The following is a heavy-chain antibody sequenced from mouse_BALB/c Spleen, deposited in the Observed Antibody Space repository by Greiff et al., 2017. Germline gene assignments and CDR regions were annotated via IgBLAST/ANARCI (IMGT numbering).Heavy chain of an antibody. J-gene: IGHJ3*01. Sequence: EVKLMESGAELVKPGASVKLSCTASGFNIKDTYMHWVKQRPEQGLEWIGRIDPANGNTKYDPKFQGKATITADTSSNTAYLQLSSLTSEDTAVYYCASYGYDGTYWGQGTLVTVSA. CDR3: ASYGYDGTY. D-gene: IGHD2-2*01. CDR1: GFNIKDTY. CDR2: IDPANGNT. V-gene: IGHV14-3*02.